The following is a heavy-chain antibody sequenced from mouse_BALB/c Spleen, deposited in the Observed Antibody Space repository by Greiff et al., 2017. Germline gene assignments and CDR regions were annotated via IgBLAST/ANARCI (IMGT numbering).Heavy chain of an antibody. V-gene: IGHV1-15*01. Sequence: LVESGAELVRPGASVTLSCKASGYTFTDYEMHWVKQTPVHGLEWIGAIDPETGGTAYNQKFKGKATLTADKSSSTAYMELRSLTSEDSAVYYCTRGGMDCWGQGTSVTVSS. CDR3: TRGGMDC. J-gene: IGHJ4*01. CDR1: GYTFTDYE. CDR2: IDPETGGT.